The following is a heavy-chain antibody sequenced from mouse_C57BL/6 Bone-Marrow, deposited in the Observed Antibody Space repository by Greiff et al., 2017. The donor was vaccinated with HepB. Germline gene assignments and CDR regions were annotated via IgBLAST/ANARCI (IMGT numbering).Heavy chain of an antibody. D-gene: IGHD4-1*01. J-gene: IGHJ2*01. CDR1: GYAFTNYL. CDR2: INPGSGGT. V-gene: IGHV1-54*01. CDR3: ARGLTVYYFDY. Sequence: VQLQESGAELVRPGPSVKVSCKASGYAFTNYLIEWVKQRPGQGLEWIGVINPGSGGTNYNEKFKGKATLTADKSSSTAYMQLSSLTSEDSAVYFCARGLTVYYFDYWGQGTTLTVSS.